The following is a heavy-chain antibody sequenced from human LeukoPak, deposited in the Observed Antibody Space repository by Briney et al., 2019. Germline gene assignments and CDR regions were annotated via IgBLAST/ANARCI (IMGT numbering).Heavy chain of an antibody. CDR3: AKELNGGFGTG. Sequence: GGSLRLSCAASGFTFNKYGLSWVRQAPGKGLEWVSVISGSAGSADYADSVKGRFTISRDNSKNMLYLQMNSLRAEDTAVYYCAKELNGGFGTGWGQGTLVTVSS. CDR2: ISGSAGSA. V-gene: IGHV3-23*01. D-gene: IGHD3-10*01. J-gene: IGHJ4*02. CDR1: GFTFNKYG.